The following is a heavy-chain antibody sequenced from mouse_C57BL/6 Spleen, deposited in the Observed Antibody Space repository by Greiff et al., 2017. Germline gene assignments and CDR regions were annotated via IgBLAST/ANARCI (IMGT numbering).Heavy chain of an antibody. V-gene: IGHV1-61*01. CDR3: ARWDGTVVDWYFDV. CDR2: IYPSDSET. CDR1: GYTFTSYW. D-gene: IGHD1-1*01. Sequence: VKLQQPGAELVRPGSSVKLSCKASGYTFTSYWMDWVKQRPGQGLEWIGNIYPSDSETHYNQKFKDKATLTVDKSSSTAYMQLSSLTSEDSAVYYCARWDGTVVDWYFDVWGTGTTVTVSS. J-gene: IGHJ1*03.